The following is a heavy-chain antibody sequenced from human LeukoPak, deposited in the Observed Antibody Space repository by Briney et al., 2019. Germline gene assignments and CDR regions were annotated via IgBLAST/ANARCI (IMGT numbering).Heavy chain of an antibody. V-gene: IGHV1-46*01. CDR1: GYTFSISY. CDR2: INPSGDTT. J-gene: IGHJ4*02. Sequence: ASVKVSCKASGYTFSISYIHWVRQAPGQGLEWMGIINPSGDTTNYAQKFQGRVTTTRDTSTSTVYMEVSSLRSEDTAVYYCATDQRSLNSWGQGTLVTVSS. CDR3: ATDQRSLNS. D-gene: IGHD4-23*01.